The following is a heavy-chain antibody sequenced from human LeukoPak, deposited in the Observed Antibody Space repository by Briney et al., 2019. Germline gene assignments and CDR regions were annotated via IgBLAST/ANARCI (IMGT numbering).Heavy chain of an antibody. CDR2: ISAYNGNT. Sequence: ASVKVSCKASGYTFTSYGISWVRQAPGQGLEWMGWISAYNGNTNYAQKLQGRVTMTRNTSISTAYMELSSLRSEDTAVYYCARDQLGPSDAFDIWGQGTMVTVSS. J-gene: IGHJ3*02. CDR1: GYTFTSYG. CDR3: ARDQLGPSDAFDI. D-gene: IGHD1-1*01. V-gene: IGHV1-18*01.